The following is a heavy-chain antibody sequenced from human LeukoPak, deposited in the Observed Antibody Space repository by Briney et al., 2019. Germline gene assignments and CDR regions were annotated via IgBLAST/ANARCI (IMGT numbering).Heavy chain of an antibody. D-gene: IGHD3-3*01. CDR1: GFTFSLYW. Sequence: GGSLRLSCVASGFTFSLYWMTWVRQAPGKGLEWVANIKHDGSEKYYVDSVKGRFTISRDNAKKSLYLQMNSLRGEDTAVYYCARGRSTEYWGQGTLVSVSS. CDR3: ARGRSTEY. J-gene: IGHJ4*02. CDR2: IKHDGSEK. V-gene: IGHV3-7*01.